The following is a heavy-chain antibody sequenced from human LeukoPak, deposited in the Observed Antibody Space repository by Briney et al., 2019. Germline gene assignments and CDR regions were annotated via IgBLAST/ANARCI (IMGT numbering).Heavy chain of an antibody. CDR1: GSIFTRYW. V-gene: IGHV5-51*01. Sequence: GGSLQISGKGSGSIFTRYWIGWVRQLPGKGLEWMGIIYPGDSDTRYSPSFQGQVTISADKSISTAYLQWSSLKASDTAMYYCASFVRTGLPYYFDYWGQGALVTVSS. J-gene: IGHJ4*02. CDR2: IYPGDSDT. CDR3: ASFVRTGLPYYFDY. D-gene: IGHD3/OR15-3a*01.